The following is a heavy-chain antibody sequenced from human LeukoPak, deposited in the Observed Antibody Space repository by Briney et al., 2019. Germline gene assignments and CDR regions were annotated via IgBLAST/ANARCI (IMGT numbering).Heavy chain of an antibody. V-gene: IGHV4-39*01. CDR3: ASPPQYCSSTSCYMVY. Sequence: KPSETLSLTCTVSGGSISSSSYYWGWIRQPPGKGLEWIGSIYYSGSTYYNTSLKSRVTISVDTSKNQFSLKLSSVTAADTAVYYCASPPQYCSSTSCYMVYWGQGTLVTVSS. J-gene: IGHJ4*02. CDR2: IYYSGST. D-gene: IGHD2-2*02. CDR1: GGSISSSSYY.